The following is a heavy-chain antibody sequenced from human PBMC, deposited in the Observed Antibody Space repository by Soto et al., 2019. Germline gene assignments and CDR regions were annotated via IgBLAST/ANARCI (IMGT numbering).Heavy chain of an antibody. V-gene: IGHV3-21*01. CDR2: ISSSSSYI. J-gene: IGHJ6*02. Sequence: PGGSLRLSCAASGFTFSSHSMNWVRQAPGKGLEWVSSISSSSSYIYYADSVKGRFTISRDNAKNSLYLQMNSLRAEDTAVYYCASRADTAMVYYYYYGMDVWGQGTPVTVSS. CDR1: GFTFSSHS. D-gene: IGHD5-18*01. CDR3: ASRADTAMVYYYYYGMDV.